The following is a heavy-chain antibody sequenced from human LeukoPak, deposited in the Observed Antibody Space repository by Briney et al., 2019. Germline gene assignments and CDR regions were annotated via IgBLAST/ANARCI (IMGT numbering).Heavy chain of an antibody. J-gene: IGHJ4*02. CDR1: GGTFSSYA. CDR3: ARVGSDYVWGSYHY. Sequence: ASVKVSCKTSGGTFSSYAISGVRQAPGQGFKWRERIIPIFAIANYAQKFQGRITITADKSTGTAYMELTSLRSEDTAVYYCARVGSDYVWGSYHYWGQGTLVTVSS. D-gene: IGHD3-16*02. CDR2: IIPIFAIA. V-gene: IGHV1-69*04.